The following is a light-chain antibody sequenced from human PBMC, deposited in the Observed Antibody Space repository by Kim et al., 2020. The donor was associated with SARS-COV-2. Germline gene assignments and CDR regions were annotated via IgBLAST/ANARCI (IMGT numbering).Light chain of an antibody. V-gene: IGKV1-13*02. CDR1: QGISSA. Sequence: AIQLTQSPSSLSASVGGRVTITCRASQGISSALAWYQQKPGKAPKLLIYDASSLESGVPSRFSGSGSGTDFTLTISSLQPEDFATYYCQQFNSYPTFGGGTKVDIK. CDR2: DAS. J-gene: IGKJ4*01. CDR3: QQFNSYPT.